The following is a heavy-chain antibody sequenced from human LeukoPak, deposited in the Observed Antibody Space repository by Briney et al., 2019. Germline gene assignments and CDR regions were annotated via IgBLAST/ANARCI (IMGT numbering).Heavy chain of an antibody. V-gene: IGHV7-4-1*02. J-gene: IGHJ6*03. Sequence: ASVKVSCKASVYTFTSYAMNGVRQAPGKGLDGMGWINSNTGNPTYAQDFTGRFVFSLDTSVSTAYLQISSLKAEDTAVYYCARVGPGTGNYMDVWGKGTTVTVSS. CDR1: VYTFTSYA. CDR2: INSNTGNP. CDR3: ARVGPGTGNYMDV. D-gene: IGHD1-1*01.